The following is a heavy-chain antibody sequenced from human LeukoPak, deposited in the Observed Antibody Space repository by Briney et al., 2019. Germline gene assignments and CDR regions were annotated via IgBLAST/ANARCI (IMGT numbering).Heavy chain of an antibody. D-gene: IGHD3-22*01. V-gene: IGHV1-69*13. CDR3: ARDLVPYYYDSSGHSRWAFDI. CDR2: IIPIFGTA. J-gene: IGHJ3*02. Sequence: SVRVSCKASGGTFSSYAISWVRQAPGQGLEWMGGIIPIFGTANYAQKFQGRVTITADESTSTAYMELSSLRSEDTAVYYCARDLVPYYYDSSGHSRWAFDIWGQGTMVTVSS. CDR1: GGTFSSYA.